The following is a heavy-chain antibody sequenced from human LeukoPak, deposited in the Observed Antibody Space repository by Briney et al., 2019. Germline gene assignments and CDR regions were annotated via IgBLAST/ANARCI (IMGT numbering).Heavy chain of an antibody. CDR1: GGTFSSYA. D-gene: IGHD6-19*01. V-gene: IGHV1-69*13. CDR3: ASRGVAGTIDY. Sequence: ASVKVSCKASGGTFSSYAISWVRQAPGQGLEWMGGIIPIFGTANYAQKFQGRVTITADESTSTAYMELSSLRSEDTAVYYCASRGVAGTIDYGGKETLSPVSS. J-gene: IGHJ4*02. CDR2: IIPIFGTA.